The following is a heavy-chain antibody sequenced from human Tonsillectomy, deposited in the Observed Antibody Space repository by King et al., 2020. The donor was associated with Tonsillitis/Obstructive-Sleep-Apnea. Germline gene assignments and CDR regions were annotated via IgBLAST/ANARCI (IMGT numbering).Heavy chain of an antibody. CDR1: GFTFSSYA. Sequence: VQLVESGGGLVQPGGSLRLSCAASGFTFSSYAMSWVRQAPGKGLEWVSTISGSGGRTYYAESVKGRFTISRDNSKNTLYLEMNSLRAEDTAVYYCAKDAMIVVVITPDYWGQGTLVTVSS. J-gene: IGHJ4*02. CDR2: ISGSGGRT. CDR3: AKDAMIVVVITPDY. V-gene: IGHV3-23*04. D-gene: IGHD3-22*01.